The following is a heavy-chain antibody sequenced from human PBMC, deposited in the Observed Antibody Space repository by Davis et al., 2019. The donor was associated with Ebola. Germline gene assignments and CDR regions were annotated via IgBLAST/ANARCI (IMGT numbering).Heavy chain of an antibody. J-gene: IGHJ4*02. Sequence: SETLSLTCTVSGYSISSGFSWGWIRQPPGKGLEWIGSMYHSGRANYNPALRSRVTMSVDTSKNQFSLKLSSVTAADTAMYFCATLTRGDNSYGYVRYWGQGTLVTVS. CDR2: MYHSGRA. D-gene: IGHD5-18*01. CDR1: GYSISSGFS. V-gene: IGHV4-38-2*02. CDR3: ATLTRGDNSYGYVRY.